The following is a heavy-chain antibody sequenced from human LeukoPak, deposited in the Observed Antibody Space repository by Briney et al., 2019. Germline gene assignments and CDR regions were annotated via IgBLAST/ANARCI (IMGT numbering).Heavy chain of an antibody. CDR3: AKDPALRDYDSSGTHFDY. Sequence: PGGSLRLSCAASGFTFSSYAMSWVRQAPGKGLEWVSAISGGGGSTYYADSVKGRFTISRDNSRNTLYLQMNSLRAEDTAVYYCAKDPALRDYDSSGTHFDYWGQGTLVTVSS. J-gene: IGHJ4*02. CDR1: GFTFSSYA. CDR2: ISGGGGST. V-gene: IGHV3-23*01. D-gene: IGHD3-22*01.